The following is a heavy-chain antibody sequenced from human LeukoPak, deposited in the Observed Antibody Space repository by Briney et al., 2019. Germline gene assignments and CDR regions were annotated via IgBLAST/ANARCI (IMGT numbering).Heavy chain of an antibody. J-gene: IGHJ4*02. CDR3: ARASGYSGDEAGYYFDY. V-gene: IGHV1-46*01. Sequence: GASVKVSCKASGYTFTSYYMHWVRQAPGQGLEWMGIINPSGGSTSYAQKFQGRVTMTRDTSTSTVYMELSSLRSEDTAVYYCARASGYSGDEAGYYFDYWGQGTLVTVSS. CDR2: INPSGGST. CDR1: GYTFTSYY. D-gene: IGHD5-12*01.